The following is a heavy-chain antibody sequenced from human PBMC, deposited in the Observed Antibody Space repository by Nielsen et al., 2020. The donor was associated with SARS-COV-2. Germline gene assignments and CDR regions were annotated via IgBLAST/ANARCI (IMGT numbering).Heavy chain of an antibody. V-gene: IGHV3-53*01. CDR2: IYSGGST. CDR1: GFTVSSNY. CDR3: ARVSAAGMALYYFDY. J-gene: IGHJ4*02. Sequence: GESLKISCAASGFTVSSNYMSWVRQAPGKGLEWVSVIYSGGSTYYADSVKGRFTISRDNSKNTLYLQMNSLRAEDTAVYYCARVSAAGMALYYFDYWGQGTLVTVSS. D-gene: IGHD6-13*01.